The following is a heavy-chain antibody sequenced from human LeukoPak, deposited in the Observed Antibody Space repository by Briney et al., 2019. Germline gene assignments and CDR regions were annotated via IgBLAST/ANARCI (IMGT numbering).Heavy chain of an antibody. J-gene: IGHJ4*02. CDR2: ISDSGGKT. Sequence: GGSLRLSCAVSGITLSNYGMSWVRQAPGKGLEWVAGISDSGGKTNYADSVKGRFTISRDNPKNTLYLQMNSLRAEDTAVYFCAKRGVVIRVILVGFHKEAYYFDSWGQGALVTVS. CDR1: GITLSNYG. D-gene: IGHD3-22*01. V-gene: IGHV3-23*01. CDR3: AKRGVVIRVILVGFHKEAYYFDS.